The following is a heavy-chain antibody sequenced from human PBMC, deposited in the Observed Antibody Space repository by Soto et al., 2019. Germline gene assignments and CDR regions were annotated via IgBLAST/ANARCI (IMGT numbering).Heavy chain of an antibody. V-gene: IGHV4-31*03. CDR1: GGSISSGGYY. D-gene: IGHD3-22*01. Sequence: QVQLQESGPGLVKPSQTLSLTCTVSGGSISSGGYYWSWIRQHPGKGLEWIGYIYYSGSTYYNPSLKSRGTISVDTSKNQFSLKLSSVTAADTAVYYCARSGDSSGYYYSWGGDDAFDIWGQGTMVTVSS. J-gene: IGHJ3*02. CDR2: IYYSGST. CDR3: ARSGDSSGYYYSWGGDDAFDI.